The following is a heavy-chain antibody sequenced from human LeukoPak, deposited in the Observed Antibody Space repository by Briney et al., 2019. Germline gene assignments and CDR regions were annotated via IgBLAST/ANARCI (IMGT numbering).Heavy chain of an antibody. J-gene: IGHJ4*02. V-gene: IGHV4-39*07. CDR3: ARVYGDYEYYFDY. CDR1: GGSISSSSYY. Sequence: SETLSLTCTVSGGSISSSSYYWGWIRQPPGKGLEWIGSIYYSGSTYYNPSLKSRVTISVDTSKNQFSLKLSSVTAADTAVYYCARVYGDYEYYFDYWGQGTLVTVSS. D-gene: IGHD4-17*01. CDR2: IYYSGST.